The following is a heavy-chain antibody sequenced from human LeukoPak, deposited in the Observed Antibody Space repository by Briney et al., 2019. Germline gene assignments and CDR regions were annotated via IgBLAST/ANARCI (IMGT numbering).Heavy chain of an antibody. CDR1: GYRFTNYW. J-gene: IGHJ5*02. V-gene: IGHV5-51*01. Sequence: GESLKISCKGSGYRFTNYWIGWVRQMPGKGLEWMGIIYPGDSDTRYSPSFQGQVTISADKSISTAYLQWNSLKASDTAMYYCARTEQYCSGGSCYQGWFDPWGQGTLVTVSS. CDR2: IYPGDSDT. D-gene: IGHD2-15*01. CDR3: ARTEQYCSGGSCYQGWFDP.